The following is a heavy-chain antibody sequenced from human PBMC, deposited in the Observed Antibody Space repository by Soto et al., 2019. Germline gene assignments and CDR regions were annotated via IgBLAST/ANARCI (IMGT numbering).Heavy chain of an antibody. J-gene: IGHJ4*02. V-gene: IGHV3-74*01. Sequence: PGGSLRLSCAASGLTFSGHWMHWVRQAPGKGLVWVSRINGDGSVTTYADSVKGRFTISRDNAKNTLYLQMNSLRAEDTAVYYCAKGAWNDVFDYWGLVTLVTVSS. D-gene: IGHD1-1*01. CDR1: GLTFSGHW. CDR3: AKGAWNDVFDY. CDR2: INGDGSVT.